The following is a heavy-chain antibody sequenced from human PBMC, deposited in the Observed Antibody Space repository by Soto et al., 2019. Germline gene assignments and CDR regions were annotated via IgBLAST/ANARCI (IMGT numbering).Heavy chain of an antibody. J-gene: IGHJ4*02. Sequence: QVQLVQSGAEVMKPGASVKVSCKASGYTFTSYGIGWVRQAPGQGLEWMGWISAYNVYTDYAQKLQGRVTMTTDTSTSTAYMEISSLRSADTSVYFCARNEYSSGWIFDYWGQGTLVTVSS. D-gene: IGHD6-19*01. CDR1: GYTFTSYG. CDR3: ARNEYSSGWIFDY. CDR2: ISAYNVYT. V-gene: IGHV1-18*01.